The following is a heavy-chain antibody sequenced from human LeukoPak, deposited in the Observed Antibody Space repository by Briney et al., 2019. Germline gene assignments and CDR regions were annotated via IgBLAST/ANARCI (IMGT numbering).Heavy chain of an antibody. Sequence: GRSLRLSCAASGFTFSSYAMHWVRQAPGKGLEWVAVISYDGSNKYYADSVKGRFTISRDNSKNTLYLQMNSLRAEDTAVYYCARDGGCSSTSCHTAFDYWGQGTLVTVSS. CDR3: ARDGGCSSTSCHTAFDY. V-gene: IGHV3-30-3*01. D-gene: IGHD2-2*02. J-gene: IGHJ4*02. CDR2: ISYDGSNK. CDR1: GFTFSSYA.